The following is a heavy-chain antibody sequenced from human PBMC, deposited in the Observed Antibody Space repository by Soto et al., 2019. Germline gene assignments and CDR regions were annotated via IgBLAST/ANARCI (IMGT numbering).Heavy chain of an antibody. J-gene: IGHJ4*02. D-gene: IGHD3-10*01. CDR3: ARHFDSGTWPLDY. CDR1: GGSIRNYY. CDR2: ISYNGNT. V-gene: IGHV4-59*01. Sequence: QVQLQESGPGLVEPSETLSLTCTVSGGSIRNYYWSGLRRPPVKGLEWIGLISYNGNTNNNPCLTGRVTISLDTSKNSFSLRLRSLTAADTALYYFARHFDSGTWPLDYWGQGILVTVSS.